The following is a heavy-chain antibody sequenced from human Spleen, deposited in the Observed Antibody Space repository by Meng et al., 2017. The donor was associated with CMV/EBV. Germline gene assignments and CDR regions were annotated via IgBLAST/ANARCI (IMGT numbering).Heavy chain of an antibody. V-gene: IGHV1-2*02. CDR3: ARDLAGDAFVM. D-gene: IGHD6-19*01. CDR2: INPYNGST. CDR1: GYTFIGSF. J-gene: IGHJ3*02. Sequence: ASVKVSCKASGYTFIGSFIHWVRQAPGQGLEWMAWINPYNGSTYFAQRFQGRVTMTRDTSISPAYMELSRLTSDDTAVYYCARDLAGDAFVMWGQGTMVTVSS.